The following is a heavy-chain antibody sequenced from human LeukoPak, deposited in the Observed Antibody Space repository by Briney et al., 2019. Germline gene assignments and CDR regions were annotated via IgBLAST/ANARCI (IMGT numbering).Heavy chain of an antibody. CDR3: ARDFDMKGFDP. V-gene: IGHV1-2*02. CDR1: GYTFTGYY. Sequence: ASVKVSCKASGYTFTGYYMNWVRQAPGQGLEWMGWINSDSGFTKYAQKFQGRVTMTRDTSITTVYMDLTRLTSDDTAVYYCARDFDMKGFDPWGQGTLVTVSS. J-gene: IGHJ5*02. CDR2: INSDSGFT. D-gene: IGHD3-9*01.